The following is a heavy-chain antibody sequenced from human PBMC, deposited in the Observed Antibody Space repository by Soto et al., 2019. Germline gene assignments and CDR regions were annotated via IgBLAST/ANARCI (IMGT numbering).Heavy chain of an antibody. D-gene: IGHD1-26*01. CDR3: AREVGASLLGYYYYGMDV. J-gene: IGHJ6*02. CDR1: GFTLSSYA. V-gene: IGHV3-30-3*01. CDR2: ISYDGSNK. Sequence: QVQLVESGGGVVQPGRSLRLSCAASGFTLSSYAMHWVRQAPGKGLEWVAVISYDGSNKYYADSVKGRFTISRDNSKNTLYRQMNSLRAEDTAVYYCAREVGASLLGYYYYGMDVWGQGTTVTVSS.